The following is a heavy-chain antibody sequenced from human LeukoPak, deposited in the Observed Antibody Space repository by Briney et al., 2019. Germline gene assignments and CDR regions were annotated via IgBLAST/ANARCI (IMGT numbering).Heavy chain of an antibody. J-gene: IGHJ4*02. V-gene: IGHV3-38-3*01. Sequence: PGGSLRLSCAASGFTVSSNEMSWVRQAPGKGLEWVSSISGGSTYYADSRKGRFTISRDSSKNTLHLQMNSLRAEDTAVYYYTKQGYCSGGSCYNYFDYWGQGTLVTVSS. D-gene: IGHD2-15*01. CDR2: ISGGST. CDR3: TKQGYCSGGSCYNYFDY. CDR1: GFTVSSNE.